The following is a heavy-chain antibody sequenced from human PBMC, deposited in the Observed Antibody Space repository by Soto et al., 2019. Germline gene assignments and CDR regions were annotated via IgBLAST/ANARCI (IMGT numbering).Heavy chain of an antibody. V-gene: IGHV3-21*01. CDR2: ISSSSSYI. Sequence: GGSLRLSCAASGFTFSSYSMNWVRQAPGKGLEWVSSISSSSSYIYYADSVKGRFTISRDNAKNSLYLQMNSLRAEDTAVYYCARLNREAAAGTIPYNWFDPWGQGTLVTVSS. CDR1: GFTFSSYS. J-gene: IGHJ5*02. CDR3: ARLNREAAAGTIPYNWFDP. D-gene: IGHD6-13*01.